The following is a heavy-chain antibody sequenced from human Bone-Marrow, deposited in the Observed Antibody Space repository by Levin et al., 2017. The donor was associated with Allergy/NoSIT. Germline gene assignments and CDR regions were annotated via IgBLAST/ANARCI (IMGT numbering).Heavy chain of an antibody. D-gene: IGHD7-27*01. Sequence: GESLKISCAASGFTVSSNYMSWVRQAPGKGLEWVSVIYSDDSTYYADSVRGRFAISRDNSKNTLYLQMNSLRAEDTAVYYCARDMVTGDEDGDYWGQGTLVTVSS. J-gene: IGHJ4*02. CDR3: ARDMVTGDEDGDY. V-gene: IGHV3-53*01. CDR2: IYSDDST. CDR1: GFTVSSNY.